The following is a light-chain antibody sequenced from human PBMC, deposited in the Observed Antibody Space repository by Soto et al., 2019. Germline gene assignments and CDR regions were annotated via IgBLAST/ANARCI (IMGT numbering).Light chain of an antibody. V-gene: IGLV2-14*01. J-gene: IGLJ3*02. CDR3: SSYTTTTRL. CDR2: EVS. Sequence: QSALTQPASVSGSPGQSITISCTGTSSDIGSNNYVSWFQQRPGKAPTLIIYEVSNRPSGVSTHFSGSKSGNTASLTISGLLPEDHAEYYCSSYTTTTRLFGGGTKLTVL. CDR1: SSDIGSNNY.